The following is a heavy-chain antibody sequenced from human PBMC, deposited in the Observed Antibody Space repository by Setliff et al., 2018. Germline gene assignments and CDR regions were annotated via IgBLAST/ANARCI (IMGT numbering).Heavy chain of an antibody. CDR1: GVSTRSYW. D-gene: IGHD3-10*01. V-gene: IGHV4-59*12. J-gene: IGHJ3*02. Sequence: SETLSLTCSVSGVSTRSYWWSWIRQPPGKGLEWIGYIYYSGSTSYNPSLESRVSISIDASKNQFSLKLTSVTAADTAVYFCARVPHIWFGELVTFDDAFDIWGQGTMVTVSS. CDR3: ARVPHIWFGELVTFDDAFDI. CDR2: IYYSGST.